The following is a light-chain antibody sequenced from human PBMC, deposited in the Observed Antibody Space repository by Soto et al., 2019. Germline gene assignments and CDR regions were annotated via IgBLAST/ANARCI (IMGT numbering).Light chain of an antibody. V-gene: IGKV1-5*01. CDR3: QQYYTFPYI. Sequence: DIQMTQSPSTLSASVGDRVTISCRASQSVNRWLAWYQQRPGKAPRLLIYDASNLESGVPSRSSGSGSGTEFTLTISSLQPDDFATYFCQQYYTFPYIFGQGTKLDIK. CDR2: DAS. J-gene: IGKJ2*01. CDR1: QSVNRW.